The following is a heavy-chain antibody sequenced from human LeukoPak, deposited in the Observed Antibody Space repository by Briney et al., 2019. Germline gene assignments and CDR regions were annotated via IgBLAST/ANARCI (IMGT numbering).Heavy chain of an antibody. CDR3: AKGFFGSGSFPHNFDY. D-gene: IGHD3-10*01. CDR2: VRGNGDST. CDR1: GFTFSSFA. V-gene: IGHV3-23*01. Sequence: GGSLRLSCAASGFTFSSFAMHWVRQAPGKGLEWVAVVRGNGDSTHYADSVKGRFTISRDNSKNTLYLQMNSLRDEDTAVYYCAKGFFGSGSFPHNFDYWGQGTLVTVSS. J-gene: IGHJ4*02.